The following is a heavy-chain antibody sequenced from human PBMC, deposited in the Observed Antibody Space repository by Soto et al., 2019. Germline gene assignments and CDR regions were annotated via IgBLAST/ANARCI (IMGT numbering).Heavy chain of an antibody. CDR1: GGSISSYD. CDR2: IYYSGST. Sequence: PSETLSLTCTVSGGSISSYDWSWIRQPPGKGLEWIGYIYYSGSTNYNPSLKSRVTISVDTSKNQFSLKLSSVTAADTAVYYCARQASSGWYVGYFQHWGQGTLVTVSS. D-gene: IGHD6-19*01. J-gene: IGHJ1*01. V-gene: IGHV4-59*08. CDR3: ARQASSGWYVGYFQH.